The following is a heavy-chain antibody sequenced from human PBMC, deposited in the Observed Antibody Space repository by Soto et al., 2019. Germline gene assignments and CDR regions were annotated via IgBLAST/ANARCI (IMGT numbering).Heavy chain of an antibody. V-gene: IGHV4-31*03. CDR2: IYYSGST. D-gene: IGHD3-3*01. Sequence: SETLSLTCTVSGGSISSGGYYWSWIRQHPGKGLEWIGYIYYSGSTYYNPSLKSRVTISVDTSKNQFSLKLSSVTAADTAVYYCASSLPYYDFWSGYYTGYYYGMDVWGQGTTVTVSS. J-gene: IGHJ6*02. CDR3: ASSLPYYDFWSGYYTGYYYGMDV. CDR1: GGSISSGGYY.